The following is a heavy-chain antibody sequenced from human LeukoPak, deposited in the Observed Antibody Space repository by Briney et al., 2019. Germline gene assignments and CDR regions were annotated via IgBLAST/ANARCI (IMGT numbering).Heavy chain of an antibody. J-gene: IGHJ4*02. D-gene: IGHD5-18*01. CDR3: TKDTVDTTRVPYYFEY. CDR1: GFTFSSYA. V-gene: IGHV3-23*01. Sequence: GGSLRLSCAASGFTFSSYAMSWVRQAPGKGLEWVSAISGSGGSTYYADSVKGRFTISRDNSKNTLFLQMNSLRAEDTAIYYCTKDTVDTTRVPYYFEYWGQGTLVTVSS. CDR2: ISGSGGST.